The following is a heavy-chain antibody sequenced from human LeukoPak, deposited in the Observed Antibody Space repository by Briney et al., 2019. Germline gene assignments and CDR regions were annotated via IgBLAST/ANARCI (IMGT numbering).Heavy chain of an antibody. D-gene: IGHD3-10*01. CDR2: IYYSGST. Sequence: SETLSLTCTVSGGSISSSSYYWGWIRQPPGKGLEWIGSIYYSGSTYYNPSLKSRVTISVDTSKNQFSLKLSSVTAADTAVYYCASRLWFGDRAFDIWGQGTMVTVSS. CDR1: GGSISSSSYY. J-gene: IGHJ3*02. CDR3: ASRLWFGDRAFDI. V-gene: IGHV4-39*07.